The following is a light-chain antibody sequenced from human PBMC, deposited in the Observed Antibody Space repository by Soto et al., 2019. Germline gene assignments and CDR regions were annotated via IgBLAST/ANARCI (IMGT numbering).Light chain of an antibody. Sequence: DIQMTQSPSTLSASVGDRVTITCRARQSINTWLAWYQQKPGKAPKLLIYKASSLQSGVPSRFSGSGSGTEFTLTISSLQPDDFATYYCQQYNTYSRAFGQGTKVEIK. CDR2: KAS. CDR1: QSINTW. CDR3: QQYNTYSRA. J-gene: IGKJ1*01. V-gene: IGKV1-5*03.